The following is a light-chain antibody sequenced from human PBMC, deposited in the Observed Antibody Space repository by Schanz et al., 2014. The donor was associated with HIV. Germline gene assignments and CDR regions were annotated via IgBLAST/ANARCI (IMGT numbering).Light chain of an antibody. CDR1: SGSIANHY. V-gene: IGLV6-57*02. CDR2: EDT. CDR3: QSYDSSNSVV. Sequence: FMLTQPHSVSESPGKTVTISCTGGSGSIANHYVQRTQHRPGNAPTTVIYEDTQRPSGVPDRVSGSIDSSSNSAYLTISGLKTEDEADYYCQSYDSSNSVVFGGGTKLTVL. J-gene: IGLJ3*02.